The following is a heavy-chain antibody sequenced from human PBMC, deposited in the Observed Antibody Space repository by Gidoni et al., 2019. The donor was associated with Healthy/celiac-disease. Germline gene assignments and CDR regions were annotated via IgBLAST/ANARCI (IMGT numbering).Heavy chain of an antibody. CDR2: INPNGGGT. Sequence: QVQLVQSGAEVKKPGASVKVSCKASGYTFTGYYMHWVRQAPGQGLEWMGWINPNGGGTNYAQKFQGRVTMTRDTSISTAYMELSRLRSDDTAVYYCARIKRQMKAGYYGSGLFDPWGQGTLVTVSS. V-gene: IGHV1-2*02. D-gene: IGHD3-10*01. J-gene: IGHJ5*02. CDR3: ARIKRQMKAGYYGSGLFDP. CDR1: GYTFTGYY.